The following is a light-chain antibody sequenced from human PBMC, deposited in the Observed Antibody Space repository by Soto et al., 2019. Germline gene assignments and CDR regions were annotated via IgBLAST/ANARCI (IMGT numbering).Light chain of an antibody. CDR3: QKYSSVPV. V-gene: IGKV1-27*01. Sequence: DIQMTQAPTSPSASVGDRVTITCPAGQGIRNFVASYQQKPGKAPKLLISAASTLQSGVPSRFSGSGSGTDFTLTINSLQPEDVATYSCQKYSSVPVFGPGTKVEIK. CDR2: AAS. J-gene: IGKJ3*01. CDR1: QGIRNF.